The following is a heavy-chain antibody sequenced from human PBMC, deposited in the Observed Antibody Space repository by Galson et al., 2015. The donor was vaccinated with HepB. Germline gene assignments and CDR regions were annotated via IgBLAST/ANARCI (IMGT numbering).Heavy chain of an antibody. J-gene: IGHJ4*02. Sequence: SLRLSCAASGFTFSSYGMHWVRQAPGKGLEWVAVISYDGSNKYYADSVKGRFTISRDNSKNTLYLQMNSLRAEDTAVYYCAKDLITGDYGGPHFDYWGQGTLVTVSS. CDR1: GFTFSSYG. V-gene: IGHV3-30*18. CDR3: AKDLITGDYGGPHFDY. CDR2: ISYDGSNK. D-gene: IGHD4-17*01.